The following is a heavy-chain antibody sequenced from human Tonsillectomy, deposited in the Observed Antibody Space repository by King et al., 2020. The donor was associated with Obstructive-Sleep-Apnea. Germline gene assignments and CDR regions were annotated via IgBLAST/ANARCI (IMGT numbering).Heavy chain of an antibody. CDR3: ARGSAAAAVNWFDP. CDR1: GGSFSDYY. J-gene: IGHJ5*02. D-gene: IGHD6-13*01. Sequence: VQLQHWGAGLLKPSETLSLTCAVFGGSFSDYYWSCIRQPPGKGLEWIGEINHSGGTNYNPSLKSRVTISVDTSKNTFSLKLNSVTVADTSGYCFARGSAAAAVNWFDPWGQGTLVTVSS. CDR2: INHSGGT. V-gene: IGHV4-34*01.